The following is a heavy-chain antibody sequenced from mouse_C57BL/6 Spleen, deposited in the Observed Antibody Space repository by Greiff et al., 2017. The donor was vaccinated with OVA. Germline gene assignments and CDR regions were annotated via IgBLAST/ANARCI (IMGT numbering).Heavy chain of an antibody. J-gene: IGHJ2*01. Sequence: QVQLKQPGAELVKPGASVKMSCKASGYTFTSYWITWVKQRPGQGLEWIGDIYPGSGSTNYNEKLKSKATLTVDTSSSTAYMQLSSLTSEDSAVYYCARDYDYEDYWGQGTTLTVSS. V-gene: IGHV1-55*01. CDR3: ARDYDYEDY. D-gene: IGHD2-4*01. CDR2: IYPGSGST. CDR1: GYTFTSYW.